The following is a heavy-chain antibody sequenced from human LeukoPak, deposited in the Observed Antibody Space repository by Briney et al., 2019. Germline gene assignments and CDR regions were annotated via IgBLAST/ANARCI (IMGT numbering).Heavy chain of an antibody. V-gene: IGHV1-3*01. CDR2: INAGNGKT. J-gene: IGHJ4*02. CDR3: ARDKYSGYAARGGFDY. D-gene: IGHD5-12*01. CDR1: GYTFTSYA. Sequence: ASVKVSCKASGYTFTSYAMHWVRQAPGQRLEWMGWINAGNGKTKYSQKFQGRVTITRDTSASTAYMELSSLRSEDTAVYYCARDKYSGYAARGGFDYWGQGTLVTVSS.